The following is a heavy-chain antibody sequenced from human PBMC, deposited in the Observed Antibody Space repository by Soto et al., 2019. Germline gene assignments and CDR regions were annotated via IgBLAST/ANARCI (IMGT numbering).Heavy chain of an antibody. V-gene: IGHV4-31*03. CDR2: IYYSGST. J-gene: IGHJ3*02. Sequence: QVQLQESGPGLVKPSQTLSLTCTVSGGSISSGGYYWSWIRQHPGKGLEWIGYIYYSGSTYYNPSLKSRVTISVDTSKNQFSLKLSSVTAADTAVYYCAREEGDQLLLGSFAFDIWGQGTMVTVSS. D-gene: IGHD2-2*01. CDR3: AREEGDQLLLGSFAFDI. CDR1: GGSISSGGYY.